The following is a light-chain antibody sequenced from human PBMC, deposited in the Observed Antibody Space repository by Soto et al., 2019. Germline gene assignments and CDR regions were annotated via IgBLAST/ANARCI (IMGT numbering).Light chain of an antibody. CDR3: QQLNSYPFT. CDR2: AAS. V-gene: IGKV1-9*01. CDR1: QGISSY. J-gene: IGKJ4*01. Sequence: DIQLTQSPSFLSASVGDRVTITCRASQGISSYLAWYQQKPGKAPKLLIYAASTLQSGVPSRFSSSGSGTEFTITNSSLQPEDFATYYCQQLNSYPFTFGGGTKVEIK.